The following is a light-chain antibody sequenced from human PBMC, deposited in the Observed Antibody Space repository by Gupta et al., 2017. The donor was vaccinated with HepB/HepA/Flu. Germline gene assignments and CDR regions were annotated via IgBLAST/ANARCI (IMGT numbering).Light chain of an antibody. J-gene: IGKJ1*01. Sequence: AIRMNLFPSSFSTSTGDRVTITCRASQGISSYLAWYQQKPGKAPKLLIYAASTLQSGVPSRFSGSGSGTEFTLTISCLQSEDFATYYCQQYYSYPWTFGQGTKVEIK. V-gene: IGKV1-8*01. CDR2: AAS. CDR3: QQYYSYPWT. CDR1: QGISSY.